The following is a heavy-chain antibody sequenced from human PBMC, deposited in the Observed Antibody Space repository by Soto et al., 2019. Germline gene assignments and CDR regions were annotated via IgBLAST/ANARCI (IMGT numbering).Heavy chain of an antibody. CDR2: IVPLFGTT. CDR1: GGNFTSYA. J-gene: IGHJ5*02. Sequence: QVQLVQSGAEVKKPGSSVKVSCKASGGNFTSYAISWVRQAPGQGLEFMVGIVPLFGTTNYAHKFRGRVTITADESTSTVYTELSSLTSEDTAVYYCAKASGRSWYNWFDPWGQGTLVTVST. D-gene: IGHD6-13*01. V-gene: IGHV1-69*01. CDR3: AKASGRSWYNWFDP.